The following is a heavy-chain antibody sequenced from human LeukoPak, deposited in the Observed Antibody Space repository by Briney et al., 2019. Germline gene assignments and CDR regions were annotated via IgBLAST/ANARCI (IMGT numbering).Heavy chain of an antibody. J-gene: IGHJ4*02. CDR3: AKDFRVGATLQSPVYFDY. D-gene: IGHD1-26*01. CDR1: GFTFSSYA. Sequence: GGSLRLSCAASGFTFSSYAMSWVRQAPGKGLEWVSAISGSGGSTYYADSVKGRFTISRDNSKNTLYLQMNSLRAEDTAVYYCAKDFRVGATLQSPVYFDYWGQGTPVTVSS. CDR2: ISGSGGST. V-gene: IGHV3-23*01.